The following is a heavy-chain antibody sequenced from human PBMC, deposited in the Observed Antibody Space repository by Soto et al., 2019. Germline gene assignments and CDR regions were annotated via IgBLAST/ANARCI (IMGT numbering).Heavy chain of an antibody. Sequence: GGSLRLYCAASGFTFSSYAMSWVRQAPGKGLEWVSAISGSGGSTYYADSVKGRFTISRDNSKNTLYLQMNSLRAEDTAVYYCAKDSQSGYDFWSGYFDYWGQGTLVTVSS. CDR2: ISGSGGST. CDR3: AKDSQSGYDFWSGYFDY. CDR1: GFTFSSYA. D-gene: IGHD3-3*01. V-gene: IGHV3-23*01. J-gene: IGHJ4*02.